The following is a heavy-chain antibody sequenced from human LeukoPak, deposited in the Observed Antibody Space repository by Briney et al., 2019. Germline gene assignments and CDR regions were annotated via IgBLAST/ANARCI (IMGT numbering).Heavy chain of an antibody. D-gene: IGHD2-21*02. CDR2: ISYDGSNK. V-gene: IGHV3-30-3*01. Sequence: GRSLRLSCAASGFTFSSYAMHWVRQAPGKGLEWVAVISYDGSNKYYADSVKGRFTISRDNSKNTLYLQMNSLRAEDTAVYYCAREGFAVTAFDYWGQGTLVTVSS. CDR3: AREGFAVTAFDY. CDR1: GFTFSSYA. J-gene: IGHJ4*02.